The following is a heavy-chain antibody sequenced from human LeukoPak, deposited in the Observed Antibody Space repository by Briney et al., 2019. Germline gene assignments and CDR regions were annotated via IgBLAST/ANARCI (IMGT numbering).Heavy chain of an antibody. CDR3: ARDPGGTWGFDY. J-gene: IGHJ4*02. Sequence: ASVTVSCTASGYTFTSHGLSWARQAPGQGPEWVGWISIYSGNTNYAQKFQDRISMTTDTSTSTAYMELRSLKSDDTAVYYCARDPGGTWGFDYWGQGALVTVSS. CDR2: ISIYSGNT. D-gene: IGHD7-27*01. CDR1: GYTFTSHG. V-gene: IGHV1-18*01.